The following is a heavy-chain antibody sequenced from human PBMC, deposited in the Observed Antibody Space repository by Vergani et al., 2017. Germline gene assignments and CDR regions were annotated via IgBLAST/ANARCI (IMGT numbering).Heavy chain of an antibody. D-gene: IGHD2-2*01. CDR2: ISSSSSYI. CDR1: GFTFSSYS. V-gene: IGHV3-21*02. Sequence: VQLVESGGGVVQPGGSLILSCAASGFTFSSYSMNWVRQAPGKGLEWVSSISSSSSYIYYADSVKGRFTISRDNAKNSLYLQMNSLRAEDTAVYYCASCSSTSCYGAAFDIWGQGTMVTVSS. CDR3: ASCSSTSCYGAAFDI. J-gene: IGHJ3*02.